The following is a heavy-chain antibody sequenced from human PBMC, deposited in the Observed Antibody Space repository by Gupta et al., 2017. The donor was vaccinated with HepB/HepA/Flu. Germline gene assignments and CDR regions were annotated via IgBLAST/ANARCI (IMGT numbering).Heavy chain of an antibody. CDR1: GESFRGYY. V-gene: IGHV4-34*01. J-gene: IGHJ4*02. Sequence: QVQLQQWGAGLLKPSETLSLTCAVYGESFRGYYWTWIRQSPGKGLEWIGEISNSGRTNDNPSLKSRIIISGDTSKNQFSLKLRSVTAEDTAVYDGRGSTSSSPKYGGQGTMVTVSS. CDR3: RGSTSSSPKY. D-gene: IGHD1-26*01. CDR2: ISNSGRT.